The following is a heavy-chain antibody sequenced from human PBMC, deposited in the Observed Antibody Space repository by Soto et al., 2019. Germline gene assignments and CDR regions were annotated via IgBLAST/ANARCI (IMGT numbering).Heavy chain of an antibody. CDR3: ARRADLPENYIDY. D-gene: IGHD6-13*01. CDR2: IYYSGST. J-gene: IGHJ4*02. V-gene: IGHV4-39*01. CDR1: GGSISSSSYY. Sequence: QLQLQESGPGLVKPSETLSLTCTVSGGSISSSSYYWGWIRQPPGKGLEWIGSIYYSGSTYYNPSLKSRVTISVDTSKNQFSLKLSSVTAADTAVYYCARRADLPENYIDYWGQGTLVTVSS.